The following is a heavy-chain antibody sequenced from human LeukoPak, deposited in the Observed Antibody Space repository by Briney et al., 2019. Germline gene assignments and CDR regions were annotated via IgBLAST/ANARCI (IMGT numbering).Heavy chain of an antibody. J-gene: IGHJ5*02. CDR3: ARVVGAASRPSWFDP. Sequence: GGSLRLSCAASGFTFSSYSMNWVRQAPGKGLEWVSYIGGSGTTIYYSDSVKGRFTISRDNAKNSLYLQMNSLRAEDTAVYYCARVVGAASRPSWFDPWGQGTLVTVSS. V-gene: IGHV3-48*04. D-gene: IGHD6-6*01. CDR2: IGGSGTTI. CDR1: GFTFSSYS.